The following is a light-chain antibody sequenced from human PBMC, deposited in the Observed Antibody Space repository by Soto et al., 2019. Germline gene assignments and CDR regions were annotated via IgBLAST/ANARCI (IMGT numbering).Light chain of an antibody. J-gene: IGKJ1*01. Sequence: DIQMTQSPSTLSASVGDRVTITCRASQSISSWLAWYQQKPGKAPKLLIYKASSLESGVPSRFSGSGSGTEFTLTISSLQPDDFPTYYCQQYKSSSWTFGQGTKVEIK. CDR1: QSISSW. CDR3: QQYKSSSWT. V-gene: IGKV1-5*03. CDR2: KAS.